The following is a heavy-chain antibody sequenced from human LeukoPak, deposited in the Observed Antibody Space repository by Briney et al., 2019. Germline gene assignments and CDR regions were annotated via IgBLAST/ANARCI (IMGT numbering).Heavy chain of an antibody. Sequence: PGGSLRLSCAASGFTFSSYAMHWVRQAPGKGLEWVAVISYDGSNKYYADSVKGRFTISRDNSKNTLYLQMNSLRAEDTAVYYCARGRLGYCSSTSCSHFDYWGQGTLVTVSS. V-gene: IGHV3-30-3*01. J-gene: IGHJ4*02. CDR2: ISYDGSNK. CDR3: ARGRLGYCSSTSCSHFDY. CDR1: GFTFSSYA. D-gene: IGHD2-2*01.